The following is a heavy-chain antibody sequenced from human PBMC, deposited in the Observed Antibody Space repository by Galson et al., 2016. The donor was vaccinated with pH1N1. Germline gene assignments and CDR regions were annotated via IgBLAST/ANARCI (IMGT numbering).Heavy chain of an antibody. Sequence: WVRQAPGQGLEWVGGIIGMFGTTTYAQKLQGRVTITAEELTSSSYMELTSLTSEDTALYYCARSRGYSYGSYYFDNWGQGTLVTVSS. V-gene: IGHV1-69*01. J-gene: IGHJ4*02. CDR2: IIGMFGTT. CDR3: ARSRGYSYGSYYFDN. D-gene: IGHD5-18*01.